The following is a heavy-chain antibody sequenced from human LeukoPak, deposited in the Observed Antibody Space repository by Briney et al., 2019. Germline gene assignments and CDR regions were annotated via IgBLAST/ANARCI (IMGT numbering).Heavy chain of an antibody. V-gene: IGHV4-39*01. D-gene: IGHD2-21*01. CDR1: GGSINSNSYY. CDR2: IYYIGRT. J-gene: IGHJ4*02. CDR3: APQQGRNLVNYFDS. Sequence: SSETLSLTCAVSGGSINSNSYYWAWVRQPPGKGLEWIGSIYYIGRTFYNPSLKSRVTISVDTSKNQFSLKLSSVTAADRAVYYCAPQQGRNLVNYFDSWGQGILVTVSS.